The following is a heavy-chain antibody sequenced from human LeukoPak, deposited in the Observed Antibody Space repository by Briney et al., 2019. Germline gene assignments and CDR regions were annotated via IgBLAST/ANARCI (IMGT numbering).Heavy chain of an antibody. CDR1: GGSISSSSYY. Sequence: PSETLSLTCTVSGGSISSSSYYWGWIRQPPGKGLEWIGSIYYSGSTYYNPSLKSRVTISVDTSKNQFSLKLSSVTAADTAVYYCARVNCGGDCYIPGDYYHYMDVWGKGTTATVSS. V-gene: IGHV4-39*01. CDR2: IYYSGST. D-gene: IGHD2-21*01. CDR3: ARVNCGGDCYIPGDYYHYMDV. J-gene: IGHJ6*03.